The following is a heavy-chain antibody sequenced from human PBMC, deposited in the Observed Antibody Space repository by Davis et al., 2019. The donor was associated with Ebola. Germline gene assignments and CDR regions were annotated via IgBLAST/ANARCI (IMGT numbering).Heavy chain of an antibody. D-gene: IGHD5-12*01. V-gene: IGHV4-59*08. CDR1: GGSISTYY. J-gene: IGHJ4*02. CDR2: ISYGVTT. Sequence: SETLSLTCTVSGGSISTYYWSWIRQPPGKGLEWIGHISYGVTTSYNSSLRSRVTISTDSSKNQFSLRLSSVTAADTAVYYCARHWGYSGNFDYWGQGTLVTVSS. CDR3: ARHWGYSGNFDY.